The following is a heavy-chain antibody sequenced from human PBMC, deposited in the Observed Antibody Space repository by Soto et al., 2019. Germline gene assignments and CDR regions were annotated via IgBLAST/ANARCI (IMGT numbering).Heavy chain of an antibody. CDR3: VRRYCSRTSCLAGFDP. J-gene: IGHJ5*02. CDR2: VNHSGSA. V-gene: IGHV4-34*01. CDR1: GGSFSGNY. Sequence: SETLSLTCAVYGGSFSGNYWTWIRQPPGKGLEWIGEVNHSGSAKYNPSLKSRVTISVDASKNQISLKLTSLTAADTALYYCVRRYCSRTSCLAGFDPWGRGTQVTVSS. D-gene: IGHD2-2*01.